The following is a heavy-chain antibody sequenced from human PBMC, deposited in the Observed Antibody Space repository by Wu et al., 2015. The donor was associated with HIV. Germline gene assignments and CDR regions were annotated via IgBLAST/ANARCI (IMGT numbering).Heavy chain of an antibody. V-gene: IGHV1-8*01. CDR3: ARRIANGSATPFDS. J-gene: IGHJ4*02. CDR1: GYTFTSYD. Sequence: QVQLVQSGAEVKKPGASVKVSCKASGYTFTSYDINWVRQATGQGLEWMGWMNPNSGNTGYAQKFQGRVTITRDEATSTAYMELSSLRSEDTALYFCARRIANGSATPFDSWGLGTMVTVSS. CDR2: MNPNSGNT. D-gene: IGHD6-13*01.